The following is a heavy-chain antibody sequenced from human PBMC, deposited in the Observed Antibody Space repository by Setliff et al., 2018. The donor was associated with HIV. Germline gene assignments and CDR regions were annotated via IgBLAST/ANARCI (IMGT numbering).Heavy chain of an antibody. V-gene: IGHV4-59*12. CDR2: FYYTGST. Sequence: SETLSLTCTVSGGSIRSYYWSWIRQPPGKGLEWVGYFYYTGSTNHNPSLKSRVTISVDKSKNQFSLNLSSVTAADTAVYYCARDLKSGSYSPGAFDIWGQGTMVTVSS. J-gene: IGHJ3*02. CDR1: GGSIRSYY. CDR3: ARDLKSGSYSPGAFDI. D-gene: IGHD3-10*01.